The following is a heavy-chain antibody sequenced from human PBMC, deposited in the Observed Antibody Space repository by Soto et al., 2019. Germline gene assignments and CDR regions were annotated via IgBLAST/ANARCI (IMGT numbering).Heavy chain of an antibody. D-gene: IGHD2-15*01. J-gene: IGHJ6*02. CDR2: ISSSSSTI. Sequence: GVSLRLSCAASGFTFSSYSMNWVRQAPGKGLEWVSYISSSSSTIYYADSVKGRFTISRDNAKNSLYLQMNSLRDEDTAVYYRSRNAGRGWTYYYYGMDVWGQGTSVTVSS. V-gene: IGHV3-48*02. CDR3: SRNAGRGWTYYYYGMDV. CDR1: GFTFSSYS.